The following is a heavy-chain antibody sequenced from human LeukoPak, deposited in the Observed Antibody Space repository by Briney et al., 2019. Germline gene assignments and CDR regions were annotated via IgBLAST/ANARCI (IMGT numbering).Heavy chain of an antibody. CDR3: AKLTMIVAPFDS. J-gene: IGHJ4*02. CDR1: GFTFSNAL. CDR2: ICGSGGRT. V-gene: IGHV3-23*01. D-gene: IGHD3-22*01. Sequence: PGGGLRLSCAASGFTFSNALISWVRQAPGKGGEWVSAICGSGGRTYYADSLKGRFTLSRDNSQKTLHLQMNSISGQATALYFVAKLTMIVAPFDSWGQGNLVTVSS.